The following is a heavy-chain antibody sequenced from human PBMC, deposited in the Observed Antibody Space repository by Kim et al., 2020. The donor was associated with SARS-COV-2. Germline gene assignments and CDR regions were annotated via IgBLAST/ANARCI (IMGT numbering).Heavy chain of an antibody. V-gene: IGHV4-59*08. Sequence: LKSRVTISVDTSKNQFSRKRSSVTAADTAVYYCARQRSSWDSYYYYGMDVWGQGTTVTVSS. J-gene: IGHJ6*02. D-gene: IGHD6-13*01. CDR3: ARQRSSWDSYYYYGMDV.